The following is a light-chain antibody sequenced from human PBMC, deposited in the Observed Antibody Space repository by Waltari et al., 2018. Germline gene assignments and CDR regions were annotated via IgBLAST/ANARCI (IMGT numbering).Light chain of an antibody. V-gene: IGKV3-20*01. J-gene: IGKJ1*01. CDR1: QSVGTY. CDR3: QKYERLPAT. CDR2: GAS. Sequence: EIVLTQSPGTLSLSPGERATLSCRASQSVGTYLAWYQQTPGQAPRPLIYGASNRAAGIPDRFSGSGSGTDFSLTISRLEPEDFAVYYCQKYERLPATFGQGTKVEIK.